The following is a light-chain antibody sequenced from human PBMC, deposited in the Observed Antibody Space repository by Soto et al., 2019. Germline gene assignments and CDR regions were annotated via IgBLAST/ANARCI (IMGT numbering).Light chain of an antibody. CDR2: VVS. J-gene: IGLJ3*02. Sequence: QSVLTQPASVSGSPGQSITISCTGTSSDVGAYNYVSWYQQYPGKAPKLMISVVSNRPSGVSNRFSGSKSGNTASLTISGLQAEDEADYYCSSYSSSNIWVFGGGTKVTVL. CDR1: SSDVGAYNY. V-gene: IGLV2-14*01. CDR3: SSYSSSNIWV.